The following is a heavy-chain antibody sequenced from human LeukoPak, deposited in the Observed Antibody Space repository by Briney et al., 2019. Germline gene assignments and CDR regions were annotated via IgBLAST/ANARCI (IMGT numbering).Heavy chain of an antibody. CDR1: GGSISSSSYY. CDR3: ALLWFGESNLFDP. Sequence: PSETLSLTCTVSGGSISSSSYYWGWIRQPPGKGLEWIGSIYYSGSTYYNPSLKSRVTISVDTSKSQFSLKLRSVTAADTAVYYCALLWFGESNLFDPWGQGTLVTVSS. J-gene: IGHJ5*02. V-gene: IGHV4-39*01. CDR2: IYYSGST. D-gene: IGHD3-10*01.